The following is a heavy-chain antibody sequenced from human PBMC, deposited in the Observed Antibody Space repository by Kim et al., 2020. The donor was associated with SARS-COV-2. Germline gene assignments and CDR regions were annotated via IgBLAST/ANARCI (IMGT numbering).Heavy chain of an antibody. D-gene: IGHD3-16*02. CDR2: ISSSSSYI. CDR1: GFTFSSYS. CDR3: ARDSRFMITFGGVIATYYFDY. V-gene: IGHV3-21*01. Sequence: GGSLRLSCAASGFTFSSYSMNWVRQAPGKGLEWVSSISSSSSYIYYADSVKGRFTISRDNAKNSLYLQMNSLRAEDTAVYYCARDSRFMITFGGVIATYYFDYWGQGTLVTVSS. J-gene: IGHJ4*02.